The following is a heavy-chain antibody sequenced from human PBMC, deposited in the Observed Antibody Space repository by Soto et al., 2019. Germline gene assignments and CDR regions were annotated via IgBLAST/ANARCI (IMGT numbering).Heavy chain of an antibody. CDR1: GFTFSSYS. J-gene: IGHJ4*02. CDR3: ARRGGPDY. V-gene: IGHV3-48*01. Sequence: GGSLRLSCAASGFTFSSYSMNWVRQAPGKGLEWVSYISSSSSTIYYADSVKGRFTISRDNAKKSLYLQMNSLRAEDTAVYYCARRGGPDYRGQGTLVTVSS. CDR2: ISSSSSTI.